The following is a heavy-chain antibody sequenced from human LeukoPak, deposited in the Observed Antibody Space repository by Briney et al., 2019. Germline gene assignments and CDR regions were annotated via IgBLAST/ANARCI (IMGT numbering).Heavy chain of an antibody. CDR1: GYTFTSYY. J-gene: IGHJ6*02. D-gene: IGHD3-10*01. V-gene: IGHV1-46*01. Sequence: ASVKVSCKASGYTFTSYYMHWVRQAPGQGLEWMGIINPSGGSTSYAQKFQGRVTMTRDTSTSTVYMELSSLRSEDTAVYYCAREESYGSGSYWLYYYYYYGMDVWAKGPRSPSP. CDR2: INPSGGST. CDR3: AREESYGSGSYWLYYYYYYGMDV.